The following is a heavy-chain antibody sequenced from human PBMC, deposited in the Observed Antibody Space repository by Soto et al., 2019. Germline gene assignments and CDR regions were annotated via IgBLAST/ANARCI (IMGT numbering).Heavy chain of an antibody. V-gene: IGHV3-30-3*01. CDR2: ISYDGSNK. D-gene: IGHD2-15*01. CDR1: GFTFSSYA. Sequence: QVQLVESGGGVVQPGRSLRLSCAASGFTFSSYAMHWVRRAPGKGLEWVAGISYDGSNKYYAESVKGRFTISRDNSKNTLYLQMNSLRAEDTAVYYCARDHGGAVVKGNWGQGTLVTVSS. CDR3: ARDHGGAVVKGN. J-gene: IGHJ4*02.